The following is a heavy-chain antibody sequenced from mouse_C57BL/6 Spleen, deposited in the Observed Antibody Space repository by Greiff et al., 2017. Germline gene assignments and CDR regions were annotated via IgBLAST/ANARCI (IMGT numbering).Heavy chain of an antibody. CDR2: FYPGSGSI. CDR3: ARHEERGSTGPYAMDY. CDR1: GYTFTEYT. D-gene: IGHD3-2*02. V-gene: IGHV1-62-2*01. Sequence: QVQLQQSGAELVKPGASVKLSCKASGYTFTEYTIHWVKQRSGQGLEWIGWFYPGSGSIKYNEKFKDKATLTADKSSSTVYMELSRLTSEDTAIYFCARHEERGSTGPYAMDYWGQGTSVTVSS. J-gene: IGHJ4*01.